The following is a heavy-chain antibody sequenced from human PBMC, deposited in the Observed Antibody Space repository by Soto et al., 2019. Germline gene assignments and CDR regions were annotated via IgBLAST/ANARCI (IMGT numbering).Heavy chain of an antibody. CDR3: ARRLGSYASSACDWYFDL. CDR1: GGSISSYY. V-gene: IGHV4-59*01. CDR2: IYYSGST. D-gene: IGHD3-22*01. Sequence: QVQLQESGPGLVKPSETLSLTCTVSGGSISSYYWSWIRQPPGKGLEWIGYIYYSGSTNYNPSLKCRVTIPVPXXKXLXXLKLASVTAGEAAVYSCARRLGSYASSACDWYFDLWGRGTLVTVSS. J-gene: IGHJ2*01.